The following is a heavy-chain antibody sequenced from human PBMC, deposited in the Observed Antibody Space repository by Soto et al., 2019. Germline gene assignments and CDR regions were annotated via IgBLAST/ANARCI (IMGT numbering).Heavy chain of an antibody. Sequence: SETLSLTCTVSGGSISSYYWSWIRQPPGEGLDWIGYIYYSGSTNYNPSLKSRVTISVNTFKNQFSLKVNSVTAADTAVYYCARDNYGDYGGDAFDIWGQGTMVTVSS. D-gene: IGHD4-17*01. V-gene: IGHV4-59*01. CDR3: ARDNYGDYGGDAFDI. CDR2: IYYSGST. CDR1: GGSISSYY. J-gene: IGHJ3*02.